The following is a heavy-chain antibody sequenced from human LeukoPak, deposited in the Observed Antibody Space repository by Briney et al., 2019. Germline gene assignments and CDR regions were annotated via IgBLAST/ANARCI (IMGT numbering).Heavy chain of an antibody. D-gene: IGHD3-22*01. J-gene: IGHJ5*02. CDR1: GGSFSGYY. Sequence: PSETLSLTCAVYGGSFSGYYWSWIRQPPGKGLEWIGEINHSGSTNYNPSLKSRVTISVDTSKNQFSLKLSSVTAADTAVYYCARSAYYYDSSGYRHNWFDPWGQGTLVTVSS. CDR2: INHSGST. V-gene: IGHV4-34*01. CDR3: ARSAYYYDSSGYRHNWFDP.